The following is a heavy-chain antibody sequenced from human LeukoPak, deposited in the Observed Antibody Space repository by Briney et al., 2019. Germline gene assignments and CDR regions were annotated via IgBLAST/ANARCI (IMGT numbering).Heavy chain of an antibody. J-gene: IGHJ6*02. CDR2: IKQDGSEK. D-gene: IGHD5-18*01. Sequence: GGSLRLSCAASGFTFSSYWMSWVRQAPGKGLEWVANIKQDGSEKYYVDSVKGRFTISRDNAKNSLYLQMNSLRAKDTAVYYCARVKWIQLWSPPSGMDVWGQGTTVTVSS. CDR1: GFTFSSYW. CDR3: ARVKWIQLWSPPSGMDV. V-gene: IGHV3-7*03.